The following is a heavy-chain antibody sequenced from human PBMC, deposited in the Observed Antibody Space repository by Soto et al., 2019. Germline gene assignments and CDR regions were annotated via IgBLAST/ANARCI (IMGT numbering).Heavy chain of an antibody. CDR2: MFHSGSA. CDR1: GGSISSGDYS. D-gene: IGHD3-10*01. V-gene: IGHV4-30-2*01. Sequence: SETLSLTCAVSGGSISSGDYSWSWIRQPPGKGLEWIGYMFHSGSAYYNPSLKSRVTISVDRSKNQFSLKLTSLTAADTAVYYCARGKRGIRYYGSGTSDWLGPWGQGTLVTVSS. CDR3: ARGKRGIRYYGSGTSDWLGP. J-gene: IGHJ5*02.